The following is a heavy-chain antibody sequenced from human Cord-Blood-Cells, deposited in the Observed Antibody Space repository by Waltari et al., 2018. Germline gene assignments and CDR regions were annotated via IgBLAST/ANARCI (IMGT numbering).Heavy chain of an antibody. CDR1: GSTLTDLA. V-gene: IGHV1-24*01. J-gene: IGHJ2*01. CDR2: VDPEDGET. Sequence: QVQLVQSGAEVKTPGASVKVSCKVSGSTLTDLAMHWVRQAPGKGLEWMGGVDPEDGETIYAQKFQGRVTMTEDTSTDTAYMELSSLRSEDTAVYYCATVNSYGRKYHYWYFDLWGRGTLVTVSS. D-gene: IGHD5-18*01. CDR3: ATVNSYGRKYHYWYFDL.